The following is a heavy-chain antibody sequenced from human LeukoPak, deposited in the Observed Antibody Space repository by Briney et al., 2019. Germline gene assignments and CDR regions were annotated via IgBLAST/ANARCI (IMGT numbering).Heavy chain of an antibody. V-gene: IGHV1-2*02. Sequence: ASVKDSSKVSVFSFRGYYTHWLRPAPGQGLEWVGWINPNTGGTHYAQKFQGRVSVTRDTSISTAYMELSSLRSDDTALYSCTRDRLRWSGRPLDYGGQGTLVTVSS. CDR3: TRDRLRWSGRPLDY. J-gene: IGHJ4*02. CDR2: INPNTGGT. CDR1: VFSFRGYY. D-gene: IGHD3-3*01.